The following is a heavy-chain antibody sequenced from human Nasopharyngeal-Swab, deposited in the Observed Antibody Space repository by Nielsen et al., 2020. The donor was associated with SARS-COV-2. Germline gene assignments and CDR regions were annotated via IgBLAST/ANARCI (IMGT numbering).Heavy chain of an antibody. V-gene: IGHV3-49*03. CDR2: IRSKAYGGTT. CDR3: TRNDFWSGYYTDY. CDR1: GFTFGDYA. J-gene: IGHJ4*02. D-gene: IGHD3-3*01. Sequence: GGSLRLSCTASGFTFGDYAMSWFRQAPGKGLEWVGFIRSKAYGGTTEYAASVKGRFTISRDDSKNIAYLQMNSLKTEDTAVYYCTRNDFWSGYYTDYWGQGTLVTVSS.